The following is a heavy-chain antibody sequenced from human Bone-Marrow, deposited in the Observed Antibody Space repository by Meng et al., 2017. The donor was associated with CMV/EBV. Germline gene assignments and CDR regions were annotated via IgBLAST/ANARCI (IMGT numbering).Heavy chain of an antibody. CDR1: GFTFSGPA. Sequence: GGSLRLSCAASGFTFSGPAMHWVRQASGKGLEWVGRIRSKANSYATAYAASVKGRFTISRDDSKNTAYLQMNSLKTEDTAVYYCTRLGNPAAAGFYYYYGMDVWGQGTTVTVSS. CDR3: TRLGNPAAAGFYYYYGMDV. V-gene: IGHV3-73*01. CDR2: IRSKANSYAT. D-gene: IGHD6-13*01. J-gene: IGHJ6*02.